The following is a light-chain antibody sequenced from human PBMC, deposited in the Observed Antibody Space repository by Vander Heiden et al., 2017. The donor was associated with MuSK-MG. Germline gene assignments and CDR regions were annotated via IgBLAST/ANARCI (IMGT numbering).Light chain of an antibody. CDR3: QQDASSAST. Sequence: EIVLTQSPGTLSLSPGERATLSCRASQSVSSSYLAWYQQKPGQAPRLLIYGASSRATGIPDRFSGSGSGTDFTLTISRLEPEDFAVYYCQQDASSASTFPPGTKLGI. CDR1: QSVSSSY. J-gene: IGKJ2*01. V-gene: IGKV3-20*01. CDR2: GAS.